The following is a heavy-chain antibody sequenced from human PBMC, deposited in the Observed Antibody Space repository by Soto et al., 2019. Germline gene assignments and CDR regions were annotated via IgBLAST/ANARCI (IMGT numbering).Heavy chain of an antibody. D-gene: IGHD3-16*02. CDR1: GVSVTGGNFF. Sequence: SETLSLTCTVSGVSVTGGNFFWCWIRQSRGKTLEWLGCISNSETTNSNPSLKSQVTLSPETSRNQFSLKLNSVTAADTAVYFCARGGLHLGEFSLGQFDSWGQGTLVTVSS. CDR3: ARGGLHLGEFSLGQFDS. CDR2: ISNSETT. V-gene: IGHV4-61*01. J-gene: IGHJ4*02.